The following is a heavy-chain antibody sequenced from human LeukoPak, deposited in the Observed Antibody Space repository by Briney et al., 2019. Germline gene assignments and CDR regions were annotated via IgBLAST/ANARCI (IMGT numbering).Heavy chain of an antibody. CDR2: IIPILGIA. Sequence: ASVKVSCKDSGGTFIRYAISWLRPAPGQGLAWMGRIIPILGIANYSQKFQGRVTITADKSTSTAYMGLSSLRSEDTAVYYCARDRHGYKSFHTVYFDYWGQGTLVTVSS. CDR1: GGTFIRYA. V-gene: IGHV1-69*04. CDR3: ARDRHGYKSFHTVYFDY. J-gene: IGHJ4*02. D-gene: IGHD5-24*01.